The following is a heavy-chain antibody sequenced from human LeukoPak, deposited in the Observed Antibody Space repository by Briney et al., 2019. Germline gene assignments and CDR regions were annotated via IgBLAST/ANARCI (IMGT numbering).Heavy chain of an antibody. V-gene: IGHV3-21*01. CDR3: ARVGGGYDFWSGYLHAFDI. CDR1: GFTFSTYT. CDR2: ISSAGSYI. D-gene: IGHD3-3*01. Sequence: PGGSLRLSCAASGFTFSTYTMNWVRQAPGKGLEWVSSISSAGSYIFYADSMKGRFTISRDNAKNSLYLQMNSLRGEDTAVYHRARVGGGYDFWSGYLHAFDIWGQGTMVAVSS. J-gene: IGHJ3*02.